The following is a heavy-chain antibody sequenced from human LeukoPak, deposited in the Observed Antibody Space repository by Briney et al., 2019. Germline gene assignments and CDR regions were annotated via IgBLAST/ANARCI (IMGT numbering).Heavy chain of an antibody. V-gene: IGHV4-38-2*02. CDR1: GYSISSGYY. CDR2: IYHSGST. Sequence: KPSETLSLTCAVSGYSISSGYYWGWIRQPPGKGLEWIGSIYHSGSTYYNPSLKSRVTISVDTSKNQFSLKLSSVTAADTAVYYCARDFYYDFWSGSFDYWGQGTLVTVSS. CDR3: ARDFYYDFWSGSFDY. J-gene: IGHJ4*02. D-gene: IGHD3-3*01.